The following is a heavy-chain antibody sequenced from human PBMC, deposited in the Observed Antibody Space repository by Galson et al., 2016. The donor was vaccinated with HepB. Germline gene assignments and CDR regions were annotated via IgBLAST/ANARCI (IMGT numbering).Heavy chain of an antibody. J-gene: IGHJ2*01. CDR1: GGSLSSYY. CDR2: IYSSGET. Sequence: ETLSLTCTVSGGSLSSYYWSWIRQPPGKGLEWIGYIYSSGETNYNTFFKSRVSMSVDTSKNQLSLKLSSVTAADTAVYYCARYMLPPKDWYFDLWGRGTLVTVSS. D-gene: IGHD3-10*02. V-gene: IGHV4-59*01. CDR3: ARYMLPPKDWYFDL.